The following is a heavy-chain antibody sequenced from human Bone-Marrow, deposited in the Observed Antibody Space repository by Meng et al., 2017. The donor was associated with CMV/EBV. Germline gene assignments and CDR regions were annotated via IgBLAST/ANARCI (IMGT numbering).Heavy chain of an antibody. Sequence: ASVKVSCKASGYTFTSYYMHWVRQAPGQGLEWMGIINPSGGSTSYAQKFQGRVTMTRDTSTSTVYMELSSLRSEDTAVYYCARDRSITMIVVDYYYGMDVWGQGTTVTVS. CDR1: GYTFTSYY. CDR2: INPSGGST. V-gene: IGHV1-46*01. D-gene: IGHD3-22*01. CDR3: ARDRSITMIVVDYYYGMDV. J-gene: IGHJ6*02.